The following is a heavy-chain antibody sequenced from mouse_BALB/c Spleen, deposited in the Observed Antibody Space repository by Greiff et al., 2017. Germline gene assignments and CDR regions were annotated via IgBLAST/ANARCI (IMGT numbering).Heavy chain of an antibody. CDR3: ARKGNYGNFYFDY. V-gene: IGHV1-7*01. Sequence: QVQLQQSGAELAKPGASVKMSCKASGYTFTSYWMHWVKQRPGQGLEWIGYINPSTGYTEYNQKFKDKATLTADKSSSTAYMQLSSLTSEDSAVYYCARKGNYGNFYFDYWGQGTTLTVSS. J-gene: IGHJ2*01. CDR2: INPSTGYT. CDR1: GYTFTSYW. D-gene: IGHD2-1*01.